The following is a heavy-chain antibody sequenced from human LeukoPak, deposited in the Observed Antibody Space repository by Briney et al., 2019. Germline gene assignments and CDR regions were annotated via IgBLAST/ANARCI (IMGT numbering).Heavy chain of an antibody. J-gene: IGHJ3*02. Sequence: PGGSLRLSCVASGFTFSSYGMHWVRQAPGKGLEWVAVISYDGSNKYYADSVKGRFTISREDPKNTVYLQMNRLRVEDTAVYYCAKDTPDHHFDIWGHGTMVTVSS. CDR2: ISYDGSNK. CDR3: AKDTPDHHFDI. CDR1: GFTFSSYG. V-gene: IGHV3-30*18.